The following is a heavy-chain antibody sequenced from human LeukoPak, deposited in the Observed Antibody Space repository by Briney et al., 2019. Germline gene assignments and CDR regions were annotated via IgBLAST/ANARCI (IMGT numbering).Heavy chain of an antibody. V-gene: IGHV3-23*01. Sequence: PGGSLRLSCAASGFTFSSYAMSWVRQAPGKGLEWVSAISGSGGSTYYADSVKGRFTISRDNSKNTLYLQMNSLRAEDTAVYYCAKGPVLRYFDWLRRGVDYWGQGTLVTVSS. CDR1: GFTFSSYA. CDR2: ISGSGGST. D-gene: IGHD3-9*01. CDR3: AKGPVLRYFDWLRRGVDY. J-gene: IGHJ4*02.